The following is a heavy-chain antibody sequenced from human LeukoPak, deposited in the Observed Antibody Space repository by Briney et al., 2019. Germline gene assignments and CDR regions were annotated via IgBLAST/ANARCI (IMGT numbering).Heavy chain of an antibody. CDR3: AREGPIVGAALYFDL. V-gene: IGHV3-74*01. J-gene: IGHJ2*01. CDR2: INSDGSST. D-gene: IGHD1-26*01. CDR1: GFSFSSHS. Sequence: PGGSLRLSCAASGFSFSSHSMNWVRQAPGKGLVWVSRINSDGSSTVYADSVKGRFTISRDNAKNTLYLQMNSLRVEDTAVYYCAREGPIVGAALYFDLWGRGTLVTVSS.